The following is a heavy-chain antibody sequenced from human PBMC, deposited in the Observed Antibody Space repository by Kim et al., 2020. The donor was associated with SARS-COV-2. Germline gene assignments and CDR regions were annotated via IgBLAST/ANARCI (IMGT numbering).Heavy chain of an antibody. J-gene: IGHJ6*02. V-gene: IGHV3-11*06. CDR3: ARATETSIAARLHYYYGMDV. Sequence: RFTIPRDNAKNSLYLQMNSLRAEDTAVYYCARATETSIAARLHYYYGMDVWGQGTTVTVSS. D-gene: IGHD6-6*01.